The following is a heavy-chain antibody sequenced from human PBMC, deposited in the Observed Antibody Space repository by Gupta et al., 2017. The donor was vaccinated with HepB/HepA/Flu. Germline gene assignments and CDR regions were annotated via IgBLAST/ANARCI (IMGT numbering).Heavy chain of an antibody. CDR2: IWNDGSNE. J-gene: IGHJ6*03. Sequence: QVQLVESGGGVVQPGRSLRPPCGAPGFSFSSNAMHWVRQAPGKGLEWVAVIWNDGSNEDYADSVKGRFTISRDNSKNTLYLQMNSLRAEDTAVYYCVRNWNHYFYYYYMDVWGRGTTVTVSS. CDR1: GFSFSSNA. CDR3: VRNWNHYFYYYYMDV. D-gene: IGHD1-1*01. V-gene: IGHV3-33*01.